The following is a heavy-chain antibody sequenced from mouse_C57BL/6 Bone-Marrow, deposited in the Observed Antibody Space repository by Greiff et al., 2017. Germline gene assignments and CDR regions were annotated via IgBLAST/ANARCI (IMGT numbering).Heavy chain of an antibody. CDR1: GFSLTSYG. Sequence: QVQLQQSGPGLVQPSQSLSITCTVSGFSLTSYGVHWVRQSPGKGLEWLGVIWRGGSTDYNAAFMSRLSITNDNSKSQVFFKMNSLQADDTAIYYCAKTFTTVVAPLYWYFDVWGTGTTVTVSS. J-gene: IGHJ1*03. CDR2: IWRGGST. D-gene: IGHD1-1*01. CDR3: AKTFTTVVAPLYWYFDV. V-gene: IGHV2-5*01.